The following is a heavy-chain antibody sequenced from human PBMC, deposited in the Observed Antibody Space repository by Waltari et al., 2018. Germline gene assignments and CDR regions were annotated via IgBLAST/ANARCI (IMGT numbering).Heavy chain of an antibody. CDR2: ISSGSSYI. J-gene: IGHJ4*02. CDR3: ARSLRDGSSYPDPIVFDF. V-gene: IGHV3-21*01. CDR1: GFIFSRYS. Sequence: EMQLLESGGGLVKPGESMRLSCAASGFIFSRYSLNWFSQAPGKGLEWVASISSGSSYIYYADSMRGRFTISRDDANNSVFLQLNGLRVEDTAVYYCARSLRDGSSYPDPIVFDFWGQGNLVTVSS. D-gene: IGHD2-15*01.